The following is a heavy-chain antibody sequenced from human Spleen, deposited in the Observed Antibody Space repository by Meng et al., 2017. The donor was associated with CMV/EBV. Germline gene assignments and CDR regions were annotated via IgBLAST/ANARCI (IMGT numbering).Heavy chain of an antibody. CDR2: ISHSGST. Sequence: SETLSLTXTVSGYSISSGYYWGWIRQPPGKGLEWIGSISHSGSTYYNPSLKSRITISVDTSKNQFTLKLSSVTAADTAVYYCARVWDSSGYNQYPDYWGQGTLVTVSS. V-gene: IGHV4-38-2*02. D-gene: IGHD3-22*01. CDR1: GYSISSGYY. CDR3: ARVWDSSGYNQYPDY. J-gene: IGHJ4*02.